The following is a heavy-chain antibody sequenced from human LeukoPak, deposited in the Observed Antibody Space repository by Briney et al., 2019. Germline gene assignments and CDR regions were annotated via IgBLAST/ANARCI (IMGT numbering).Heavy chain of an antibody. CDR2: IYSGGST. J-gene: IGHJ4*02. D-gene: IGHD4-11*01. CDR1: GFTVSSNY. CDR3: ARDYSNYGFDY. V-gene: IGHV3-66*01. Sequence: GGSLRLSCAASGFTVSSNYMSWVRQAPGKGLEWVSVIYSGGSTYYADSVKGRFTISRDNSKNTLYLQMNSLRAGDTAVYYCARDYSNYGFDYWGQGTLVTVSS.